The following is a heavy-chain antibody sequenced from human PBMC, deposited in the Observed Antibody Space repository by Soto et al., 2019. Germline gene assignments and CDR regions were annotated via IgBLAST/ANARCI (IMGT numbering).Heavy chain of an antibody. V-gene: IGHV3-30*18. Sequence: GGSLRLSCAASGFTFSNYGMHWVRQAPGKGLEWVAFISDDGSNKYYADSMKGRFTMSRDNSKRTLYPQMSSLRVEDTAVYYCTKRRSVLRFLEWSSGMEVWGQGTTVTVSS. J-gene: IGHJ6*02. D-gene: IGHD3-3*01. CDR1: GFTFSNYG. CDR2: ISDDGSNK. CDR3: TKRRSVLRFLEWSSGMEV.